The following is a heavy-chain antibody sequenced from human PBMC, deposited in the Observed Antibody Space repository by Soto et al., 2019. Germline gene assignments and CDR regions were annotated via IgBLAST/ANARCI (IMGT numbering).Heavy chain of an antibody. CDR1: AGSLSSYY. CDR2: FYYSGST. V-gene: IGHV4-59*01. Sequence: QVQLQESGPGLVKPSETLSLTCTVSAGSLSSYYWSWIRQPPGKGLEWIGYFYYSGSTNYNPSLKSRVTISVDTSKNQFSLTLISVTAADTAVYYCATSPGTGWYRYFQHWGPGTLVTVSS. D-gene: IGHD6-19*01. J-gene: IGHJ1*01. CDR3: ATSPGTGWYRYFQH.